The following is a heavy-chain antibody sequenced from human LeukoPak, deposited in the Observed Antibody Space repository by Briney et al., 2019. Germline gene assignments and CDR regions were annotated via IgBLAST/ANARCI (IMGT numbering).Heavy chain of an antibody. V-gene: IGHV1-69*04. CDR1: GGTFSSYA. CDR3: ARDLWLTRGGYSYGLLERGFDY. J-gene: IGHJ4*02. CDR2: IIPIPGIA. Sequence: ASVKVSCKASGGTFSSYAISWVRQAPGQGLEWMGRIIPIPGIANYAQKFQGRVTITADKSTSTAYMELSSLRSEDTAVYYCARDLWLTRGGYSYGLLERGFDYWGQGTLVTVSS. D-gene: IGHD5-18*01.